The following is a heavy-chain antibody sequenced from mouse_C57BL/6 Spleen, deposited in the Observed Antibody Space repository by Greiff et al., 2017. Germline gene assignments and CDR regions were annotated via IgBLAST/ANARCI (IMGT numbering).Heavy chain of an antibody. CDR1: GFTFSDYG. CDR2: ISSGSSTI. Sequence: EVKLQESGGGLVKPGGSLKLSCAASGFTFSDYGMHWVRQAPEKGLEWVAYISSGSSTIYYADTVKGRFTISRDNAKNTLFLQMTSLRSEDTAMYYCASTNYYGSSDYWGQGTTLTVSS. CDR3: ASTNYYGSSDY. J-gene: IGHJ2*01. V-gene: IGHV5-17*01. D-gene: IGHD1-1*01.